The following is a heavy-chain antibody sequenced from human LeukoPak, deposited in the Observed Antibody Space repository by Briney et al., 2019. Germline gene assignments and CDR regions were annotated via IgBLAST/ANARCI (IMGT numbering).Heavy chain of an antibody. V-gene: IGHV4-34*01. J-gene: IGHJ4*02. CDR1: GGSLSGYY. Sequence: SETLSLTCAVYGGSLSGYYWTWIRQTPGKGLEWIGEINYSGNTNYNRSLKSRVTISADTSKNQFSLRLSSVTAADTAVYYCARRGTAYCRGGNCYSDKYFDYWGQGTQVSVSS. D-gene: IGHD2-15*01. CDR3: ARRGTAYCRGGNCYSDKYFDY. CDR2: INYSGNT.